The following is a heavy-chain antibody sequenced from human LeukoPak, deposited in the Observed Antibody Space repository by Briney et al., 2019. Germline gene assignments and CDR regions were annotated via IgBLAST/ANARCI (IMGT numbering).Heavy chain of an antibody. CDR2: IHYSGKV. J-gene: IGHJ4*02. D-gene: IGHD6-19*01. CDR3: ARQSGDQSSAWYFDA. Sequence: SETLSLTCNVSGGSLSSSGHWWVWIRQPPGKGLEWIGSIHYSGKVYYNPSLKSRVTTSVDTSTDQFTLRLSSATAADTAIYYCARQSGDQSSAWYFDAWGQGTLVTVSS. CDR1: GGSLSSSGHW. V-gene: IGHV4-39*01.